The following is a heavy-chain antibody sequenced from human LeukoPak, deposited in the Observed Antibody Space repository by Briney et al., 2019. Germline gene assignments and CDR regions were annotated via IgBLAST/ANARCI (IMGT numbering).Heavy chain of an antibody. CDR3: ARGSRCTNGVCYRGQIDY. CDR2: ISAYNGNT. Sequence: PWASVKVSCKASGYTFTSYGISWVRQAPGQGPEWMGWISAYNGNTNYAQKLQGRVTMTTDTSTSTAYMELRSLRSDDTAVYYCARGSRCTNGVCYRGQIDYWGQGTLVTVSS. CDR1: GYTFTSYG. J-gene: IGHJ4*02. D-gene: IGHD2-8*01. V-gene: IGHV1-18*01.